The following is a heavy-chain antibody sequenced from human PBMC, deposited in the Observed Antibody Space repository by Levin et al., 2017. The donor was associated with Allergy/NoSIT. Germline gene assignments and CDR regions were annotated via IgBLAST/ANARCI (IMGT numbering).Heavy chain of an antibody. D-gene: IGHD2-8*02. CDR1: GGSISGYY. CDR3: ARYHCTAGTCYYFDY. J-gene: IGHJ4*02. CDR2: MHYTGIT. Sequence: SETLSLTCTVSGGSISGYYWSWIRQPPGKGLEWIGYMHYTGITHSNPSPKSRVTFSVDTSTNQFSLKLTSVTAADTAVYYCARYHCTAGTCYYFDYWGQGTPVTVSS. V-gene: IGHV4-59*01.